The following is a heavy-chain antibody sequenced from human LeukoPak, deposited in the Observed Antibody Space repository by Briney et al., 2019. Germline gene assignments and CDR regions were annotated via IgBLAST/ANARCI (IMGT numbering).Heavy chain of an antibody. CDR3: ARVLFNSGYNY. V-gene: IGHV1-2*02. J-gene: IGHJ4*02. CDR1: GSTFTGDY. D-gene: IGHD3-9*01. Sequence: VSVKVSCKTSGSTFTGDYMHWVRQAPGQGLEWMGWVNPNSGETKIAQKFQGRVTMTRDTSIRTVYMDLGGLRSDDTAVYYCARVLFNSGYNYWGQGSLVTVSS. CDR2: VNPNSGET.